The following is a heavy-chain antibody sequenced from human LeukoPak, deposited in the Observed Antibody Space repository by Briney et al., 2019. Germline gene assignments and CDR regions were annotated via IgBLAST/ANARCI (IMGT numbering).Heavy chain of an antibody. D-gene: IGHD6-19*01. J-gene: IGHJ6*03. Sequence: ASMKVSCKASGYSFVLYGISWVRQAPGQRLEWMGWMNPNSGNTGYAQKFQGRVTITRNTSISTAYMELSSLRSEDTAVYYCARGRRKYSSGADYYYYYMDVWGKGTTVTISS. CDR1: GYSFVLYG. CDR2: MNPNSGNT. CDR3: ARGRRKYSSGADYYYYYMDV. V-gene: IGHV1-8*03.